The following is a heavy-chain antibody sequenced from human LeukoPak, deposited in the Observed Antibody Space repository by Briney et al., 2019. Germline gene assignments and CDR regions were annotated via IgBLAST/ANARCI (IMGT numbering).Heavy chain of an antibody. V-gene: IGHV4-34*01. D-gene: IGHD2-21*02. CDR1: GGSFSGYY. CDR2: INPSGST. CDR3: VRGSRVYCGGDCYYY. J-gene: IGHJ4*02. Sequence: PSETLSLTCTVFGGSFSGYYWSWFRQPPDKGLEWIGEINPSGSTNYNPSLKTRVTISTDTSKNHFSLNLNSVTAADTGVYYCVRGSRVYCGGDCYYYWGQGTLVTVSS.